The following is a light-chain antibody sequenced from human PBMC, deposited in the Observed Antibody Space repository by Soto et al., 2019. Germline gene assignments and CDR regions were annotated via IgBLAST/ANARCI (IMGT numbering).Light chain of an antibody. J-gene: IGKJ1*01. CDR2: AAS. V-gene: IGKV1-12*01. CDR1: QGISAW. Sequence: DIQVIQSPSSVSAYVGDRVTLTCRASQGISAWLAWYQQKPGKAPKLLVFAASSLETGVPSRFSGSGSGTDFTLTISDLQPEDFATYYCQQANSFPWTFGQGTKVEIK. CDR3: QQANSFPWT.